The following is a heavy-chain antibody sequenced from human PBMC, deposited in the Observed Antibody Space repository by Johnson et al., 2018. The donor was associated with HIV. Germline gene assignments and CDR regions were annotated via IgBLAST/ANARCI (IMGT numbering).Heavy chain of an antibody. V-gene: IGHV3-23*04. CDR1: GFTFSSYA. CDR2: ISGSGGST. CDR3: TRTDDTYHYETGGYIDAFDI. J-gene: IGHJ3*02. Sequence: VQLVESGGGLIQPGGSLRLSCAASGFTFSSYAMSWVRQAPGKGLEWVSAISGSGGSTYHADSVKGRFTISRDDSKNTAFLQMNSLTTEDTAVYYCTRTDDTYHYETGGYIDAFDIWGQGTMVTVSS. D-gene: IGHD3-22*01.